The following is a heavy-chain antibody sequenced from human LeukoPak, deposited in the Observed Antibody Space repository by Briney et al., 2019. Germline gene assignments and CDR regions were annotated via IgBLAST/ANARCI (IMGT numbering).Heavy chain of an antibody. Sequence: GGSLRLSCAASGFTFSSYEMNWVRQAPGKGLEWVSYISSSGGTIYYADSVKGRFTISRDNAKNSLYLQMNSLRAEDTAVYYCARAVLYYYYGMDVWGQGTSVTVSS. J-gene: IGHJ6*02. CDR1: GFTFSSYE. CDR2: ISSSGGTI. V-gene: IGHV3-48*03. CDR3: ARAVLYYYYGMDV.